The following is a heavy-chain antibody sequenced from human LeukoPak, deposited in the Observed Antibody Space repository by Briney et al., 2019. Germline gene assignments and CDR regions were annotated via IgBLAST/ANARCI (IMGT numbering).Heavy chain of an antibody. Sequence: ASVKVSCKASGGTFSSYAISWVRQAPGQGLEWMGRIIPIFGIANYAQKFQGRVTITADESTSTAYMELSSLRSEDTAVYYCASCPTPYDAFDIWGQGTMVTVSS. CDR2: IIPIFGIA. CDR1: GGTFSSYA. J-gene: IGHJ3*02. V-gene: IGHV1-69*15. CDR3: ASCPTPYDAFDI.